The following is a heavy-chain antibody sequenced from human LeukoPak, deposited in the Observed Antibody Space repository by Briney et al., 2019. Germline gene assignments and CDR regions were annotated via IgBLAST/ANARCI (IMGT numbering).Heavy chain of an antibody. CDR1: GYSFSSYW. D-gene: IGHD4-17*01. V-gene: IGHV5-51*01. J-gene: IGHJ4*02. CDR3: ARGKIGYYYGDSDGF. Sequence: GESLKISCKGSGYSFSSYWIAWVRQMPGKGLEWMGIIYPGDSDTIYSPSFQGQVTISADKSISTAYLQMNSLRDEDTAIYYCARGKIGYYYGDSDGFWGQGTLVTVSS. CDR2: IYPGDSDT.